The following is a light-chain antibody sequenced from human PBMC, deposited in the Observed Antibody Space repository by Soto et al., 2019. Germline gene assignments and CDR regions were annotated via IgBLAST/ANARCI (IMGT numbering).Light chain of an antibody. CDR3: QQYENYWT. V-gene: IGKV1-5*01. CDR2: DAS. Sequence: IQMNQSPSTLSAPAVDRVTITCRASQSISSWLAWYQHKPGKAPKLLIYDASNLDSGVPSRFSGSGSGTEFSLTISNLQTDDCATYYCQQYENYWTFGQGTKVDIK. CDR1: QSISSW. J-gene: IGKJ1*01.